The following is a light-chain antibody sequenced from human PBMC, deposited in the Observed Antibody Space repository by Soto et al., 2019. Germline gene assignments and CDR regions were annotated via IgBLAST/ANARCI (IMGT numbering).Light chain of an antibody. CDR2: DTD. J-gene: IGKJ2*01. CDR3: QQSGSSPRT. CDR1: QSGSNAY. Sequence: EIVLTQSPGTLSLSPGERATLSCRASQSGSNAYLAWYHQNPGQAPRLLIYDTDNRATGIPDRFSGSGSWTYFTLTIISLEHEVFALYYCQQSGSSPRTFGQGTKLEIK. V-gene: IGKV3-20*01.